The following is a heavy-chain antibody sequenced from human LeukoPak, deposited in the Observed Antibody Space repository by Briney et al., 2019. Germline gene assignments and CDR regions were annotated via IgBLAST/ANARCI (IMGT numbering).Heavy chain of an antibody. J-gene: IGHJ4*02. CDR2: ISAGGGGT. Sequence: GGSLRLSCAASGFTFSSYAMTWVRQAPGKGLEWVSGISAGGGGTYYSDSVRGRFTISRDNSKNKLYLQMSSLRAEDTAVYYCAKAPRGTTPYYFDYWGQGTLVTVSS. CDR1: GFTFSSYA. D-gene: IGHD4-11*01. V-gene: IGHV3-23*01. CDR3: AKAPRGTTPYYFDY.